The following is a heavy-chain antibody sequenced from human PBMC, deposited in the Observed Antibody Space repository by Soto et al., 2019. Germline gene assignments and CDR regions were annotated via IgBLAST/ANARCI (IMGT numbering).Heavy chain of an antibody. J-gene: IGHJ6*03. D-gene: IGHD2-15*01. CDR3: TRSGPDGCSGGSCYQDE. Sequence: PSETLSLTCTVSGASINTYYWGWIRQPPGRGLEWIGYFYDSGSSHYNPSLESRVTISGDTSKNQFSLKLSSVTAADTAVYYCTRSGPDGCSGGSCYQDEWGKGNPVTVAS. CDR2: FYDSGSS. V-gene: IGHV4-59*01. CDR1: GASINTYY.